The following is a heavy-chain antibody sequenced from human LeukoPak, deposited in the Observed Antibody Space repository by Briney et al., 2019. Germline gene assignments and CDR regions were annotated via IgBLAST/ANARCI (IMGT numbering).Heavy chain of an antibody. J-gene: IGHJ4*02. CDR3: AREEVDYYDSSGYRD. V-gene: IGHV3-53*04. CDR1: GFTVSSNY. CDR2: LYIGGTT. D-gene: IGHD3-22*01. Sequence: GGSLRLSCAASGFTVSSNYMSWVRQAPGKGLEWVSVLYIGGTTYYGDSGRGRFTISRNNSKNTVYLQMNSLRLEDTAVYYCAREEVDYYDSSGYRDWGQGTLVTVSS.